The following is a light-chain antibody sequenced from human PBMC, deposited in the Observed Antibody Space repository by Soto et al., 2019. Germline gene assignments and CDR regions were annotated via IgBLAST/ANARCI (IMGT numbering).Light chain of an antibody. CDR2: VVT. Sequence: QSALTQPRSVSGSPGQSVTISCTGTSIDVGDSDFVSWYQQHPGKAPKPMIYVVTKRPSGVPDRFSGSKSGNTASLTISGLQDEDEADYYCSSFAATHTYIFGTGTKVTVL. CDR3: SSFAATHTYI. CDR1: SIDVGDSDF. J-gene: IGLJ1*01. V-gene: IGLV2-11*01.